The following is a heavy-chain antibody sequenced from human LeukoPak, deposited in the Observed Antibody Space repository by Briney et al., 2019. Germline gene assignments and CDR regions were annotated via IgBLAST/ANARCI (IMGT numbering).Heavy chain of an antibody. CDR3: ARGGDWLFDY. CDR1: GGSISSSYYY. J-gene: IGHJ4*02. D-gene: IGHD2-21*02. V-gene: IGHV4-39*07. CDR2: IYYSGST. Sequence: PSETLSLTCTVSGGSISSSYYYWGWIRQPPGKGLEWIGSIYYSGSTYYNPSLKSRVTISVDTSKNQFSLELNSVTAADTAVYYCARGGDWLFDYWGQGILVTVSS.